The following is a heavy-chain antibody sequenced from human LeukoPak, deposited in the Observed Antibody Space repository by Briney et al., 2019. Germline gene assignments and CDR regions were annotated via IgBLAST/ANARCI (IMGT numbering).Heavy chain of an antibody. Sequence: GGSLRLSCAASRFTFSSYAMHWVRQAPGKGLEWVAVVSYDGSNKYYADSVKGRFTISRDNSKNTLYLQMSSLRAEDTAVYYCAKVPIHGDYGPPADYYYYGMDVWGQGTTVTVSS. V-gene: IGHV3-30-3*01. CDR1: RFTFSSYA. CDR2: VSYDGSNK. J-gene: IGHJ6*02. CDR3: AKVPIHGDYGPPADYYYYGMDV. D-gene: IGHD4-17*01.